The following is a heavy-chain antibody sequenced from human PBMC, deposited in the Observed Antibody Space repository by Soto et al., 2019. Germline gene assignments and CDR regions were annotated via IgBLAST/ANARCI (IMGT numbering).Heavy chain of an antibody. Sequence: QEQLVESGGGLVKPGGSLRLSCEASGFTFRDYYMSWIRQAPGKGLEWISYISSGSSSKFYTESVKGRLTISRDIAKNTLYLQMDGVRDEDTGVYFCARRGPLNNIEVVPDYFGLDVWGQGTTVTVSS. V-gene: IGHV3-11*01. CDR1: GFTFRDYY. D-gene: IGHD2-15*01. CDR3: ARRGPLNNIEVVPDYFGLDV. CDR2: ISSGSSSK. J-gene: IGHJ6*01.